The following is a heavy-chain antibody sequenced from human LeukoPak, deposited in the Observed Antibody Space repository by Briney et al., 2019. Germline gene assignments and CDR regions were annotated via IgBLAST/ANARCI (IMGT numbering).Heavy chain of an antibody. D-gene: IGHD6-6*01. V-gene: IGHV3-33*01. Sequence: GRSLRLSCAASGFTFSSYGMHWVRQAPGKGLEWVAVIWYDGSNKYYADSVKGRFTISRDNSKNTLYLQMNSLRAEDTAVYYCARDMGSSSSSFDYWGQGTLVTVSS. CDR3: ARDMGSSSSSFDY. CDR1: GFTFSSYG. J-gene: IGHJ4*02. CDR2: IWYDGSNK.